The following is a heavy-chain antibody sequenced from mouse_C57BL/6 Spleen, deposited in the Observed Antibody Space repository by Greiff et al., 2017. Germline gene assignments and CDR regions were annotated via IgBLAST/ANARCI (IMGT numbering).Heavy chain of an antibody. D-gene: IGHD1-1*01. CDR1: GFTFNTYA. CDR3: VRGPFPYYGSSWDYFDY. Sequence: EVHLVESGGGLVQPKGSLKLSCAASGFTFNTYAMHWVRQAPGKGLEWVARIRSKSSNYATYYADSVKDRFTISRDDSQSMLYLQMNNLKTEDTAMYYCVRGPFPYYGSSWDYFDYWGQGTTLTVSS. CDR2: IRSKSSNYAT. V-gene: IGHV10-3*01. J-gene: IGHJ2*01.